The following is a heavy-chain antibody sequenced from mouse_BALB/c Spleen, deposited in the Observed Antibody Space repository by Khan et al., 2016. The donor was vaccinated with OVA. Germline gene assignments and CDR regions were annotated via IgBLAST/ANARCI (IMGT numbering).Heavy chain of an antibody. V-gene: IGHV3-1*02. D-gene: IGHD2-4*01. CDR1: GYSITSGYN. CDR3: AGLRRGSWFAY. J-gene: IGHJ3*01. CDR2: IHYSGST. Sequence: EVQPQESGPDLVKPSQSLSLTCTVTGYSITSGYNWHWIRQFPGNKLEWMGYIHYSGSTNYNPSLKSRISITRDTSKNQFFLQLNSVTTEDTATYYCAGLRRGSWFAYWGQGTLVTVSA.